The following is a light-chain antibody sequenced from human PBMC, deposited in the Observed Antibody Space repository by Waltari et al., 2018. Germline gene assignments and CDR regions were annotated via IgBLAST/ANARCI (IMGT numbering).Light chain of an antibody. V-gene: IGLV1-44*01. Sequence: QSVLTQPPSASGTPGQRITISCSGGESNIGSHPVACYQQIPGTAPKLLIYNHNRRPSGVPDRISASTSGTSASLAISGLQSDDESDYYCSSWDDNLNVLVFGGGTKVTV. CDR3: SSWDDNLNVLV. CDR1: ESNIGSHP. J-gene: IGLJ2*01. CDR2: NHN.